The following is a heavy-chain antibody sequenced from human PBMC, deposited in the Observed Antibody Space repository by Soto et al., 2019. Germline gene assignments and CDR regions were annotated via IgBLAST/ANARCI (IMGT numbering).Heavy chain of an antibody. CDR1: GFTFSSYE. Sequence: RESLILSCAASGFTFSSYEMNWVRQAPGKGLEWVSYISSSGSTIYYADSVKGRFTISRDNAKNSLYLQMNSLRAEDTAVYYWSSALHSYYGMDVSGQGTTVRVS. CDR2: ISSSGSTI. J-gene: IGHJ6*02. D-gene: IGHD4-4*01. V-gene: IGHV3-48*03. CDR3: SSALHSYYGMDV.